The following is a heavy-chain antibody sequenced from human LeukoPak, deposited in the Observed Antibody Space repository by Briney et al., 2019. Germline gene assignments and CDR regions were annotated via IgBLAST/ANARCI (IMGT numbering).Heavy chain of an antibody. J-gene: IGHJ4*02. CDR3: AREEGIAAAGALEY. CDR2: IYHSGNS. V-gene: IGHV4-59*01. Sequence: KASETLSLTCAVYGGFFSGYCWSWIRQPPGKGLEWIGFIYHSGNSNYNPSLASRVTLSLDTSKTQLSLRLTSVTAADTAVYYCAREEGIAAAGALEYWGQGILVTVSS. D-gene: IGHD6-13*01. CDR1: GGFFSGYC.